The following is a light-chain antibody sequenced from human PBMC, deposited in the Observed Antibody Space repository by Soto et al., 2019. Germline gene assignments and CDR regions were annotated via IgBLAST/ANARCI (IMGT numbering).Light chain of an antibody. J-gene: IGKJ2*01. Sequence: DIQMTQSPSSLSVSVGDRVTITCRASQSITNYLNWYQQKPGKAPKLLVYAASSLQSGVPSRFSGNGSGTDVTLTSSSLQPEDFATYYCQQSDSYPYTFGQGTKLEIK. CDR2: AAS. CDR3: QQSDSYPYT. V-gene: IGKV1-39*01. CDR1: QSITNY.